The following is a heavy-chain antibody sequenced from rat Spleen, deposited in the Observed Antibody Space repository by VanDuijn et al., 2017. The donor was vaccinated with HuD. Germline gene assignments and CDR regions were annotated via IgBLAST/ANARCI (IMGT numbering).Heavy chain of an antibody. D-gene: IGHD1-6*01. J-gene: IGHJ2*01. CDR2: ISTGGGNS. V-gene: IGHV5-27*01. Sequence: EVQLVESGGGLVQPGRSLKLSCAASGFTFSNYYMAWVRQAPTKGLGWVAYISTGGGNSYYPDSVKGRFTVSRDNAKSTLYLQMDSLRSEDTATYYCSTAGSFTDYYFAGGFDYWGQGVMVTVSS. CDR1: GFTFSNYY. CDR3: STAGSFTDYYFAGGFDY.